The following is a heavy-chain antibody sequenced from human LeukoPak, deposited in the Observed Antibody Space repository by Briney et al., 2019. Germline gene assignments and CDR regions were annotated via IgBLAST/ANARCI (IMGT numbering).Heavy chain of an antibody. CDR1: GFTVSSNY. J-gene: IGHJ2*01. Sequence: GGSLRLSCAASGFTVSSNYINWVRQAPGKGLEWVSVLYSGGDTYYADSVKGRFTISRDNSKNTLYLQMNSLRAEDTAVYYCAKHSTGVECWGRGTLVTVSS. CDR3: AKHSTGVEC. V-gene: IGHV3-53*01. D-gene: IGHD3-10*01. CDR2: LYSGGDT.